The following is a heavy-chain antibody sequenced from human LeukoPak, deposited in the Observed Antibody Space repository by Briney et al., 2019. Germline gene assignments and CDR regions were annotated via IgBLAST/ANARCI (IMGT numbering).Heavy chain of an antibody. D-gene: IGHD3-16*02. CDR1: GFTFGSYE. J-gene: IGHJ4*02. V-gene: IGHV3-48*03. Sequence: PGGSLRLSCAASGFTFGSYEMNWVRQAPGKGLEWVSCISSSGSTIYYADSVKGRFTISRDNAKNSLYLQMNSLRAEDTAFYYCADIRPADDDYDYVWGSYRSSDYWGQGTLVTVSS. CDR3: ADIRPADDDYDYVWGSYRSSDY. CDR2: ISSSGSTI.